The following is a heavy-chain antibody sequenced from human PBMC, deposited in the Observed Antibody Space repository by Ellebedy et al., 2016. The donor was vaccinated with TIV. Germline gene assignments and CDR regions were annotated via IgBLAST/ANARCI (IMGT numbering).Heavy chain of an antibody. Sequence: GGSLRLSCAASGFTFTNYWMIWVRQAPGKGLEWVANMRQDGTQKNYGDSVKGRFTISRDNARDSLYLQMNSLRAEDTAVYFCARGPATIFGVVKPLDYWGQGTLVTVSS. CDR2: MRQDGTQK. V-gene: IGHV3-7*01. D-gene: IGHD3-3*01. CDR3: ARGPATIFGVVKPLDY. J-gene: IGHJ4*02. CDR1: GFTFTNYW.